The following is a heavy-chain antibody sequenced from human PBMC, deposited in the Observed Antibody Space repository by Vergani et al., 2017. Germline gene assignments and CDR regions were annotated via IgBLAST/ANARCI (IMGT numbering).Heavy chain of an antibody. J-gene: IGHJ4*02. CDR2: IYYSGST. D-gene: IGHD3-22*01. Sequence: QVQLQESGPGLVKPSQTLSLTCTVSGGSISSGDYYWSWIRQPPGKGLEWIGYIYYSGSTYYNPSLKSRVTISVDTSKNQFSLKLSSVTAADTAVYYCAREGWYDSSGYYYGGADYWGQGTLVTVSS. V-gene: IGHV4-30-4*01. CDR1: GGSISSGDYY. CDR3: AREGWYDSSGYYYGGADY.